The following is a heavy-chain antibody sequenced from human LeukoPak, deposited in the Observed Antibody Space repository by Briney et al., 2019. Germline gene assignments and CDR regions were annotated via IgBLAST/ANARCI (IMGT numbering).Heavy chain of an antibody. CDR1: GFTFSSYS. D-gene: IGHD6-19*01. CDR2: ISSSSSYI. Sequence: GGSLRLSCAASGFTFSSYSMNWVRQAPGKGLEWVSSISSSSSYIYYADSVKGRFTISRDNAKNSLYLQMNSLRAEDTAVYYCARDPTQFPSPYYYMDVWGKGTTVTVSS. J-gene: IGHJ6*03. CDR3: ARDPTQFPSPYYYMDV. V-gene: IGHV3-21*01.